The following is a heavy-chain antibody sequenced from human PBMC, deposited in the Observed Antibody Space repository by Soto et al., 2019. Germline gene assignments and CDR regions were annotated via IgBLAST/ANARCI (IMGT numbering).Heavy chain of an antibody. Sequence: EVQLLESGGGLVQTGGSLRLSCAASGFTVSDYAMTWVRQAPGKGLQCVSAISGSGTNTYYPDSVKGRFTISRDNSKNTLYLKINSLRAEDTAVYYCVKTALMVYAPPAYYFDKWGQGTLVTVSS. V-gene: IGHV3-23*01. CDR2: ISGSGTNT. J-gene: IGHJ4*02. CDR3: VKTALMVYAPPAYYFDK. CDR1: GFTVSDYA. D-gene: IGHD2-8*01.